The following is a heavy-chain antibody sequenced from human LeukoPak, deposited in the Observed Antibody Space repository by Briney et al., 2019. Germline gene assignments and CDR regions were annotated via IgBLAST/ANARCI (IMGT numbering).Heavy chain of an antibody. CDR3: ASHYYDGGGY. CDR1: GYSFTSYY. V-gene: IGHV1-46*01. D-gene: IGHD3-22*01. J-gene: IGHJ4*02. CDR2: INPSGGSP. Sequence: GASVKVSCKASGYSFTSYYIHWVRQAPGHGLEWMGVINPSGGSPTYAQKFQGRVTMTRETSTSTVYMELSSLRSEDTAVYYCASHYYDGGGYWGQGALVTVSS.